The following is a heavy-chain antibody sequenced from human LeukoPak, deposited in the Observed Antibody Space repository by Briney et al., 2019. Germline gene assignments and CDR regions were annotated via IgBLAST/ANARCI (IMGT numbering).Heavy chain of an antibody. CDR3: ARSSNGAFDI. CDR1: GFTFSNFW. Sequence: GGSPRLSCAASGFTFSNFWMNWVRQAPGKGLEWVANIKQGGSEKYYVDSVKGRFTISRDNAKNSLYLQMNSLRAEDTAVYYCARSSNGAFDIWGQGTMVTVSS. J-gene: IGHJ3*02. D-gene: IGHD4-11*01. V-gene: IGHV3-7*01. CDR2: IKQGGSEK.